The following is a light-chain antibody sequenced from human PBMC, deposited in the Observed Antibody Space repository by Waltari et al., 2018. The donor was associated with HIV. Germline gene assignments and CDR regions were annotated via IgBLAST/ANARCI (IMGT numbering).Light chain of an antibody. CDR3: HVWDSAGDGHV. Sequence: SYVLTQPPSESVAPGQTDRVTCGGQNVGSNSVHWYQQKAGQPPTLVLYDDTDRPSGIPERFSGSNSGNTATLTISRVEVGDEADYYCHVWDSAGDGHVFGSGTKVTV. CDR1: NVGSNS. J-gene: IGLJ1*01. CDR2: DDT. V-gene: IGLV3-21*02.